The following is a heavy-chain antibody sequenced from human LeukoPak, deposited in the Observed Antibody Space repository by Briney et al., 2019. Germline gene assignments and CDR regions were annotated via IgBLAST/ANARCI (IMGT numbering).Heavy chain of an antibody. CDR2: INHSGST. CDR3: ARGRYYDFWSGYLASDY. Sequence: SETLSLTCAVYGGSFSGYYWSWIRQPPGKGLEWIGEINHSGSTNYNPSLKSRVTISVDTSKNQFSLKLSSVTAADTAVYYCARGRYYDFWSGYLASDYWGQGTLVTVSS. CDR1: GGSFSGYY. D-gene: IGHD3-3*01. J-gene: IGHJ4*02. V-gene: IGHV4-34*01.